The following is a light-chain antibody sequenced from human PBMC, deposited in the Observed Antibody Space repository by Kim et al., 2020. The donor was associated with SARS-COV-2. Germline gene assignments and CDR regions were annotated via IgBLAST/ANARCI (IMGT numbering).Light chain of an antibody. Sequence: VAPGQTASITCAGDKLGDKYACWYQQKPGQSPVLVIYQDRKRPSGIPERFSGSNSGNTATLTISGTQAMDEADYYCQAWDSSTWVFGGGTQLTVL. CDR2: QDR. J-gene: IGLJ3*02. CDR1: KLGDKY. CDR3: QAWDSSTWV. V-gene: IGLV3-1*01.